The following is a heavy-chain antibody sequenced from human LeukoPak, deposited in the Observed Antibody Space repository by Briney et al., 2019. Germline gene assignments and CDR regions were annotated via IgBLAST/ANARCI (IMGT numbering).Heavy chain of an antibody. V-gene: IGHV3-7*01. CDR3: ARGPISRGSY. CDR1: GFTFSSYG. Sequence: GGSLRLSCAASGFTFSSYGMHWVRQAPGKGLEWVANIKQDGSEKYYVDSVKGRFTISRDNAKNSLYLQMNSLRAEDTAVYYCARGPISRGSYWGQGTLVTVSS. CDR2: IKQDGSEK. D-gene: IGHD3-10*01. J-gene: IGHJ4*02.